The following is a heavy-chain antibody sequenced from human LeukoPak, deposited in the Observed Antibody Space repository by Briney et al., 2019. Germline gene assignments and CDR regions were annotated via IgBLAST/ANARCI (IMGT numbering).Heavy chain of an antibody. V-gene: IGHV3-48*02. CDR3: ARGPAAAIDY. Sequence: GGSLRLSCAASGFTFSTYSMNWVRQAPGKGLEWVSYIASSTIYYAGSVKGRFTISRDNAKNSLYLQMNSLRDEDTAVYYCARGPAAAIDYWGQGTLVTVSS. J-gene: IGHJ4*02. CDR1: GFTFSTYS. D-gene: IGHD2-2*01. CDR2: IASSTI.